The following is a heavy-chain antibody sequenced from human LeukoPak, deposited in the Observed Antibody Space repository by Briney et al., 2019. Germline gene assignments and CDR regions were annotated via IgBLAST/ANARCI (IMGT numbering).Heavy chain of an antibody. CDR3: TREKSAADH. CDR2: INLNGNMK. Sequence: GGSLRLSXAVSGFTFNDYWMSWVRQAPGKGLEWVANINLNGNMKYYVDSVKGRFTISRDNANGAVFLQMNSLRGDDTAIYYCTREKSAADHWGQGTLVTVSS. V-gene: IGHV3-7*01. J-gene: IGHJ4*02. CDR1: GFTFNDYW.